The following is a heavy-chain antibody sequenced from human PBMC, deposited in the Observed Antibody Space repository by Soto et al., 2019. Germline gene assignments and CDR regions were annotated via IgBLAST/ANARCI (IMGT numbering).Heavy chain of an antibody. D-gene: IGHD3-10*01. J-gene: IGHJ6*02. V-gene: IGHV3-21*05. Sequence: EVQLVESGGGLVKPGGSLRLSCAASGFTFSSYDMNWVRQAPGKGLEWISRINTRSSRIYYADSVRGRFTISRDNAKNSLYLQINSLTAADTAVYYCVRDNGAMDVCGQGTTVTVSS. CDR1: GFTFSSYD. CDR2: INTRSSRI. CDR3: VRDNGAMDV.